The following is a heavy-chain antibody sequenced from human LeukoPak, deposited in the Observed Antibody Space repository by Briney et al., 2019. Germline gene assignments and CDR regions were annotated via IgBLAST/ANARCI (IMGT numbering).Heavy chain of an antibody. CDR3: ARVTGYQLLAGYYYYMDV. D-gene: IGHD2-2*01. V-gene: IGHV3-74*01. J-gene: IGHJ6*03. Sequence: GSLRLSCAASGFTFSSYWMHWVRQAPGKGLVWVSRINSDGSSTSYADSVKGRFTISRDNAKNTLYLQMNSLRAEDTAVYYCARVTGYQLLAGYYYYMDVWGKGTTVTVSS. CDR2: INSDGSST. CDR1: GFTFSSYW.